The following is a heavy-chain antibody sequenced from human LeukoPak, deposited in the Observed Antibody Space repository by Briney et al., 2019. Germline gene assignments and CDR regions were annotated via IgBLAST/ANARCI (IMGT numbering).Heavy chain of an antibody. Sequence: PSETLSLTCAVYGGSFSGYYWSWVRQAPGKGLEWVSVIYSGGNTYYADSVRGRFTISRDSSKNTVYLQMNSLRAEDTAVYHCASGSTLVQGVIFYYWGQGTLVTVSS. CDR3: ASGSTLVQGVIFYY. CDR2: IYSGGNT. CDR1: GGSFSGYY. J-gene: IGHJ4*02. V-gene: IGHV3-53*01. D-gene: IGHD3-10*01.